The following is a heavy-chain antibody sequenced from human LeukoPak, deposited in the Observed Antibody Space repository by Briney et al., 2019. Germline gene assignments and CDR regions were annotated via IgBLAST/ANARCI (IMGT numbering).Heavy chain of an antibody. Sequence: SETLSLTCTVSGGSISSGDFFWSWVRQPPGKGLEWIGYIHNSGKTYYNPSLRSRVTISIDTSKNQFSLELRSVTAADTAVYYCARGFCSNTRCYKEMATILPDYWGQGALVTVSS. CDR3: ARGFCSNTRCYKEMATILPDY. J-gene: IGHJ4*02. CDR2: IHNSGKT. V-gene: IGHV4-30-4*02. D-gene: IGHD2-2*02. CDR1: GGSISSGDFF.